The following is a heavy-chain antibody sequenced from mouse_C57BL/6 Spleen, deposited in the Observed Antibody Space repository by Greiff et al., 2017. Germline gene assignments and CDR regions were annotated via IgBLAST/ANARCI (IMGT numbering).Heavy chain of an antibody. CDR3: ARWGGCPWFAY. Sequence: EVKLVESGGDLVKPGGSLKLSCAASGFTFSSYGMSWVRQTPDKRLEWVAIISSGGSYTYYPDSVKGRFTISKDNANNTLYLQMSSLKSEDTAMYYCARWGGCPWFAYWGQGTLVTVSA. CDR1: GFTFSSYG. CDR2: ISSGGSYT. J-gene: IGHJ3*01. V-gene: IGHV5-6*01.